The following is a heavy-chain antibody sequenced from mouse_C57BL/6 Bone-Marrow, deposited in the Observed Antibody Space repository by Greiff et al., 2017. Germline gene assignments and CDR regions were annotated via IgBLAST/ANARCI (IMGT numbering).Heavy chain of an antibody. CDR1: GFSLTSYG. D-gene: IGHD2-5*01. Sequence: VKLMESGPGLVQPSQSLSITCTVSGFSLTSYGVHWVRQSPGKGLEWLGVIWRGGSTDYNAAFMSRLSITKDNSKSQVFFKMNSLQADDTAIYYCLYSNFPNWYFDVWGTGTTVTVSS. CDR3: LYSNFPNWYFDV. CDR2: IWRGGST. V-gene: IGHV2-5*01. J-gene: IGHJ1*03.